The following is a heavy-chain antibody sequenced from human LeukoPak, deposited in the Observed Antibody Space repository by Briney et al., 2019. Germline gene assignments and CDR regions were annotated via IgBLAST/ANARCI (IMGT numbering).Heavy chain of an antibody. V-gene: IGHV1-69*13. CDR3: ARAEDYYGSGSYSGY. CDR2: IIPIFGTA. Sequence: SVKVSCKASGGTFSSYAISWVRQAPGQGLEWMGGIIPIFGTANYAQKFQGRVTITADESTSTAYMELSSLRSEDTAVYYCARAEDYYGSGSYSGYWGQGTLVTVSS. CDR1: GGTFSSYA. D-gene: IGHD3-10*01. J-gene: IGHJ4*02.